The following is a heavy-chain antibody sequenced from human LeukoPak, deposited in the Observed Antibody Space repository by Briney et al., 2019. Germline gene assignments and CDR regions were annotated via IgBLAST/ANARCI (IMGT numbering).Heavy chain of an antibody. V-gene: IGHV1-18*01. CDR1: GYTFTSHG. J-gene: IGHJ4*02. D-gene: IGHD1-26*01. CDR2: ISAYNGNT. CDR3: ARDGMGATGDDPFDY. Sequence: ASVKVSCKASGYTFTSHGISWVRQAPGQGLEWMGWISAYNGNTNYAQKPQGRVTMTTDTSTSTAYMELRSLRSDDTAVYYCARDGMGATGDDPFDYWGQGTLVTVSS.